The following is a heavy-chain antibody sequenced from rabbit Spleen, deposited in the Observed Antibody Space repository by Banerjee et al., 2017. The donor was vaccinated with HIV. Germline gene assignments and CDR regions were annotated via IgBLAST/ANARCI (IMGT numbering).Heavy chain of an antibody. CDR3: LRDRANIGGDYGPYYFDL. CDR2: MNTYTTKT. Sequence: QEQLVESGGDLVQPGGSLTLSCKASRFSFNIDYVICWVRQAPGKGLEWIGCMNTYTTKTVYASWAKGRFTISKTSSTTVTLQMTSLTAADTATYFCLRDRANIGGDYGPYYFDLWGQGTLVTVS. D-gene: IGHD2-1*01. J-gene: IGHJ4*01. V-gene: IGHV1S45*01. CDR1: RFSFNIDYV.